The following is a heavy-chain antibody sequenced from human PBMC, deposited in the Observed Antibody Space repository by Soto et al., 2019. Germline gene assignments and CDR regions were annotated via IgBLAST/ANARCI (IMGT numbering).Heavy chain of an antibody. V-gene: IGHV4-34*01. J-gene: IGHJ6*03. D-gene: IGHD2-15*01. Sequence: SETLSLTCAVYGGSFSGYYWSWIRQPPGKGLEWIGEINHSGSTNYNPSLKSRVTISVDTSKNQFSLKLSSVTAADTAVYYCARRRGYCSGGSCYRPYYYYYMDVWGKGTTVTVSS. CDR1: GGSFSGYY. CDR3: ARRRGYCSGGSCYRPYYYYYMDV. CDR2: INHSGST.